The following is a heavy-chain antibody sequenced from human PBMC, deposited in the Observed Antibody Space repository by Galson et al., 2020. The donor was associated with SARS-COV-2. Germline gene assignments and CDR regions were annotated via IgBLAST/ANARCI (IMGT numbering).Heavy chain of an antibody. J-gene: IGHJ6*02. CDR1: GYTFTSYG. D-gene: IGHD2-15*01. Sequence: GESLKISCKASGYTFTSYGISWVRQAPGQWLEWMGWISAYNGNTNYAQKLQGRVTMTTDTSTSTAYMELRSLRSDDTAVYYCARDGYCSGGSCYSAAGALYYYYGMDVWGQGTTVTVSS. CDR2: ISAYNGNT. V-gene: IGHV1-18*01. CDR3: ARDGYCSGGSCYSAAGALYYYYGMDV.